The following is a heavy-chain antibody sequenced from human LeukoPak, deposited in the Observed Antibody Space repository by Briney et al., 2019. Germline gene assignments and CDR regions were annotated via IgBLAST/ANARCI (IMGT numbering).Heavy chain of an antibody. D-gene: IGHD3-22*01. V-gene: IGHV4-34*01. CDR1: GGSFSGYY. CDR3: AREAGYYYDSSGRTKDDAFDI. J-gene: IGHJ3*02. CDR2: INHSGST. Sequence: PSETLPLTCAVYGGSFSGYYWSWIRQPPGKGLEWIGEINHSGSTNYNPSLKSRVTISVDTSKNQFSLKLSSVTAADTAVYYCAREAGYYYDSSGRTKDDAFDIWGQGTMVTVSS.